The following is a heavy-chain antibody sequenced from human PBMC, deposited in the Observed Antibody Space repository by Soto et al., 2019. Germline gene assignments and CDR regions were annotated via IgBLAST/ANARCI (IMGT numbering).Heavy chain of an antibody. CDR2: IYYSGST. D-gene: IGHD2-8*01. V-gene: IGHV4-31*03. CDR1: GGSISSGGYH. J-gene: IGHJ3*02. Sequence: QVQLQESGPGLVKPSQTLSLTCTVSGGSISSGGYHWSWIRQHPGKGLEWIGYIYYSGSTYYNPSLKSRVTISVDTSKNQFSLKLSSVTAADTAVYYCASGVYGRRALDAFDIWGQGTMVTVSS. CDR3: ASGVYGRRALDAFDI.